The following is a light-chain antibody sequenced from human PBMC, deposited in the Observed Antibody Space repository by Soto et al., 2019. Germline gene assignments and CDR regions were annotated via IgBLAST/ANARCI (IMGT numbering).Light chain of an antibody. J-gene: IGLJ3*02. V-gene: IGLV2-18*01. CDR3: GLFTSSATWV. Sequence: QSALTQPPSLSGSPGQSVTISCTVTSSDVGDYEHVSWYQLAPGTAPKLLISDVINRPSGVPDRFSGSKSGNTPSLTISGLQAEDEADYYCGLFTSSATWVFGGGTQLTVL. CDR2: DVI. CDR1: SSDVGDYEH.